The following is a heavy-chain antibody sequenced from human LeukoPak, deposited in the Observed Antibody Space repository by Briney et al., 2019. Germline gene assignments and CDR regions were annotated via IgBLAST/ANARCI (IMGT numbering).Heavy chain of an antibody. CDR3: ARRASYDGTIFYFDY. CDR1: GFTFSSYA. V-gene: IGHV3-23*01. D-gene: IGHD3-22*01. Sequence: GGSLRLSCAASGFTFSSYAMSWVRQAPGKGLEWVSTISGSGGSTYYADPVKGRFTISRDNSKNTLYLQMNSLRAEDTAVYYCARRASYDGTIFYFDYWGLGTLVTVSS. J-gene: IGHJ4*02. CDR2: ISGSGGST.